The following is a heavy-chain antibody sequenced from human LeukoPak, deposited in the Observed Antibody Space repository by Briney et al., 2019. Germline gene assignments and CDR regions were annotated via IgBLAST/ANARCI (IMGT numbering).Heavy chain of an antibody. CDR1: GFTFSSYS. V-gene: IGHV3-21*01. CDR2: ISSSSSYI. J-gene: IGHJ3*02. CDR3: ARALGGSTGAFDI. Sequence: KPGGSLRHSCAACGFTFSSYSMNWVRQAPGKGLEWVSSISSSSSYIYYADSVKGRFTISRDNAKNSLYLQMNSLRAEDTAVYYCARALGGSTGAFDIWGQGTMVTVSS. D-gene: IGHD3-16*01.